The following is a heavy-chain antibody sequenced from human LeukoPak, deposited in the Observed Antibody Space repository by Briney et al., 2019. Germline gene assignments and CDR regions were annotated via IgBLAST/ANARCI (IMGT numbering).Heavy chain of an antibody. D-gene: IGHD3-10*01. Sequence: ASVKVSCKVSGYTLTELSMRWVRQAPGKGLEWMGGFDPEDGETIYAQKFQGRVTMTEDTSTDTAYMELSSLRSEDTAVYYCATTHRRRGSGSYYKIDPWGQGTLVTVSS. CDR1: GYTLTELS. CDR2: FDPEDGET. CDR3: ATTHRRRGSGSYYKIDP. J-gene: IGHJ5*02. V-gene: IGHV1-24*01.